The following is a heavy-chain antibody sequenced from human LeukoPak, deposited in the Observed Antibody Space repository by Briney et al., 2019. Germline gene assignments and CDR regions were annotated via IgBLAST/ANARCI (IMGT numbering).Heavy chain of an antibody. J-gene: IGHJ4*02. CDR3: ARSLHCSGGSCYSAFDY. V-gene: IGHV3-48*03. D-gene: IGHD2-15*01. CDR1: GFTFSSYE. CDR2: ISSSGSTI. Sequence: GGSLRLSCAASGFTFSSYEMNWVRQAPGKGLEWVSYISSSGSTIYYADSVKGRFTISRDNAKNSLYLQMNSLRAEDTAVYYCARSLHCSGGSCYSAFDYWGQGTLVTVS.